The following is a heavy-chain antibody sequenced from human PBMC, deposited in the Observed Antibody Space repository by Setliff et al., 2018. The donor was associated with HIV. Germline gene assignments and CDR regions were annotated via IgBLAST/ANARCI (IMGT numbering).Heavy chain of an antibody. J-gene: IGHJ4*02. V-gene: IGHV1-2*02. CDR2: INPKSGGT. Sequence: GASVKVSCKASGYTFTTYHIHWVRQAPGQGLEWMGWINPKSGGTHYGQKFQGRVTMTRDMSISTAYMELNRLRSDDTAVYYCATGRDSSGYYFLADYWGRGTLVTVSS. D-gene: IGHD3-22*01. CDR3: ATGRDSSGYYFLADY. CDR1: GYTFTTYH.